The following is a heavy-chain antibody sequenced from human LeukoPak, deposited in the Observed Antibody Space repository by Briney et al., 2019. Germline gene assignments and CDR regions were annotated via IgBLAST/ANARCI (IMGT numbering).Heavy chain of an antibody. CDR2: INHSGST. V-gene: IGHV4-34*01. D-gene: IGHD3-10*01. J-gene: IGHJ5*02. CDR3: ARGNNQYTMVRGVPTRVWWFDP. Sequence: SETLSLTCAVYGGSFSGYCWSWIRQPPGKGLEWIGEINHSGSTNYNPSLKSRVTISVDTSKNQFSLKLSSVTAADTAVYYCARGNNQYTMVRGVPTRVWWFDPWGQGTLVTVSS. CDR1: GGSFSGYC.